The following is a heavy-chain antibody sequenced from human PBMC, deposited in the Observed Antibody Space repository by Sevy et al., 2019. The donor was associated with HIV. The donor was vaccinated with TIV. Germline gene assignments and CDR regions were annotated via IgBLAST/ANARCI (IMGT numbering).Heavy chain of an antibody. CDR2: INPNSGGT. V-gene: IGHV1-2*02. CDR3: ARYHFVPHGLEDYYDSSGYYNGGFDY. D-gene: IGHD3-22*01. CDR1: GYTFTGYY. Sequence: ASVKFSCKASGYTFTGYYMHWVRQAPGQGLEWMGWINPNSGGTNYAQKFQGRVTMTRDTSISTAYMELSRLRSDDTAVYYCARYHFVPHGLEDYYDSSGYYNGGFDYWGQGTLVTVSS. J-gene: IGHJ4*02.